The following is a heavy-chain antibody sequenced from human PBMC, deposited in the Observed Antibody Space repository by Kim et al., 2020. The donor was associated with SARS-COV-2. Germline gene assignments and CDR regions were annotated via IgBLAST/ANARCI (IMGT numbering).Heavy chain of an antibody. CDR3: ARDKFWNYYGSGGYYSREPFDY. CDR2: IWYDGSNK. J-gene: IGHJ4*02. CDR1: GFTFSSYG. V-gene: IGHV3-33*01. Sequence: GGSLRLSCAASGFTFSSYGMHWVRQAPGKGLEWVAVIWYDGSNKYYADSVKGRFTISRDNSKNTLYLQMNSLRAEDTAVYYCARDKFWNYYGSGGYYSREPFDYWGQGTLVTVSS. D-gene: IGHD3-10*01.